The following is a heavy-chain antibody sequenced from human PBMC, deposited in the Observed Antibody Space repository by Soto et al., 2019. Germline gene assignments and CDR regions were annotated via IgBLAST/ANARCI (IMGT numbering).Heavy chain of an antibody. D-gene: IGHD4-17*01. V-gene: IGHV4-4*09. CDR3: ARRNYGEEGCFFDF. CDR2: IYDSGTT. J-gene: IGHJ4*02. Sequence: QVQLRESGPGLVRPSETLSLTCTVSGGSITGYYWSWIRLPPGKGLEWIGYIYDSGTTTYNAALKSRVSISAETSKNQFSLNLRSVTAADTAIYYCARRNYGEEGCFFDFWGQGVLVTVSS. CDR1: GGSITGYY.